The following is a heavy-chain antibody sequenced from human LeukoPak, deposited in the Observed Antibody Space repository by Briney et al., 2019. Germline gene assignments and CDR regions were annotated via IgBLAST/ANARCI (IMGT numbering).Heavy chain of an antibody. CDR1: GFTFSSYA. CDR3: ASVLWFGGIFFDY. J-gene: IGHJ4*02. Sequence: GGSLRLSCAASGFTFSSYAMSWVRQAPGKGLEWVSAISGSGGSTYYADSVKGRFTISRDNSKNTPYLQMNSLRAEDTAVYYCASVLWFGGIFFDYWGQGTLVTVSS. CDR2: ISGSGGST. V-gene: IGHV3-23*01. D-gene: IGHD3-10*01.